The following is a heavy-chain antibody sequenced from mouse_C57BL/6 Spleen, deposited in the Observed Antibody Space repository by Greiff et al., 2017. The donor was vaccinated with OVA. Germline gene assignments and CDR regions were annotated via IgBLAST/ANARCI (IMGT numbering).Heavy chain of an antibody. CDR3: ARDYYGSNYYAMDY. V-gene: IGHV5-4*03. D-gene: IGHD1-1*01. Sequence: EVKLMESGGGLVKPGGSLKLSCAASGFTFSSYAMSWVRQTPEKRLGWVATISDGGSYTYYPDNVKGRFTISRDNAKNNRYRQMSHLKSEDTAMYYCARDYYGSNYYAMDYWGQGTSVTVSS. J-gene: IGHJ4*01. CDR2: ISDGGSYT. CDR1: GFTFSSYA.